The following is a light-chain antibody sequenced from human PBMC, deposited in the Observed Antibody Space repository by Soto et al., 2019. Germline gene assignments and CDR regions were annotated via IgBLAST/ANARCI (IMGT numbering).Light chain of an antibody. V-gene: IGLV2-14*03. CDR3: SSYTGSNTLEG. Sequence: QSVLTQPASVSGSPGQSITISCTGTSSDVGGYNYVSWYQQHPGKAPKLMIYDVTNRPSGVSNRFSGSKSGNTASLTISGLQAEDEADYYCSSYTGSNTLEGFGTGTKVTV. CDR1: SSDVGGYNY. J-gene: IGLJ1*01. CDR2: DVT.